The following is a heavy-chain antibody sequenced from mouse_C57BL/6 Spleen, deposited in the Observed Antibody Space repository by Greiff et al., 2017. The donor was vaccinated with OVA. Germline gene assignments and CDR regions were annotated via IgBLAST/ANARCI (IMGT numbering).Heavy chain of an antibody. D-gene: IGHD2-2*01. CDR1: GYSFTDYN. V-gene: IGHV1-39*01. CDR2: INPNYGTT. Sequence: LVEPGASVKISCKASGYSFTDYNMNWVKQSNGKSLEWIGVINPNYGTTSYNQKFKGKATLTVDQSSSTAYMQLNSLTSEDSAVYYCASPYGYDGGYAMDYWGQGTSVTVSS. CDR3: ASPYGYDGGYAMDY. J-gene: IGHJ4*01.